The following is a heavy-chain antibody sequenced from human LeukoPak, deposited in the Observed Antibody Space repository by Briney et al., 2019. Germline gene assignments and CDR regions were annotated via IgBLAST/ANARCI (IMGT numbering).Heavy chain of an antibody. CDR3: ARLNLSGGYYKSLDY. V-gene: IGHV4-39*01. J-gene: IGHJ4*02. D-gene: IGHD3-10*01. CDR1: GGSIRSSSYY. CDR2: IYYSGST. Sequence: SETLSLTCTVSGGSIRSSSYYWGWIRQPPGKGLEWIGTIYYSGSTYYNPSLKSRVTISVDTSKNQFSLKLSSVTAADTAVYYCARLNLSGGYYKSLDYWGQGTLVTVSS.